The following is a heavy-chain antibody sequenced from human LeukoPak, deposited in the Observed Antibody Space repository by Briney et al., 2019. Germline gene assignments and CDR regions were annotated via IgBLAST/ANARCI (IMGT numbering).Heavy chain of an antibody. CDR1: GFTVNNKY. Sequence: GGSLRLSCAASGFTVNNKYMTWVRQAPGRGLEWVSLIYNDGRTYYADSVKGRCTISRDNLKNVLYLQMNSLKVEDTALYYCARGLFLSGYLDAFDIWGQGTVVTVSS. V-gene: IGHV3-53*01. CDR3: ARGLFLSGYLDAFDI. J-gene: IGHJ3*02. D-gene: IGHD3-22*01. CDR2: IYNDGRT.